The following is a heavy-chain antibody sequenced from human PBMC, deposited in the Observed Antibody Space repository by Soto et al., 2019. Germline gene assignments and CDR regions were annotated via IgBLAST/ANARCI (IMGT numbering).Heavy chain of an antibody. CDR2: ISYSGRT. D-gene: IGHD3-3*01. CDR1: GGSISGNGYY. CDR3: ARGSIFGVVLNAFDI. Sequence: QVQLQESGPGLVKPLQTLSLTCAVSGGSISGNGYYWNWIRQHPGKGLEWIGYISYSGRTFYSPSLKSRVTTSLDTSKNQFSLKLSSVTAADTAIYYCARGSIFGVVLNAFDIWGQGTMVAVSS. V-gene: IGHV4-31*11. J-gene: IGHJ3*02.